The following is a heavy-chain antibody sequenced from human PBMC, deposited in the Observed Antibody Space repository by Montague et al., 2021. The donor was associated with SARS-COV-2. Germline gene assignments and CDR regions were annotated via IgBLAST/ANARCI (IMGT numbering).Heavy chain of an antibody. CDR3: ARGIAAHGFYYYGMDV. J-gene: IGHJ6*02. CDR2: IYYSGST. D-gene: IGHD6-25*01. Sequence: SETLSLTCTVSGGSISSSSYYWGWIRQPPGKGLEWIGYIYYSGSTNYNLSLKSRVTISVDTSKNQFSLKLSSVTAADTAVYYCARGIAAHGFYYYGMDVWGQGTTVTVSS. V-gene: IGHV4-61*05. CDR1: GGSISSSSYY.